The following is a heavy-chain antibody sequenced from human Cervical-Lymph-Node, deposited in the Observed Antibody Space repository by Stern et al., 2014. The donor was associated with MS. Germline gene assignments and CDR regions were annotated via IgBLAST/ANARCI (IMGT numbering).Heavy chain of an antibody. CDR2: INPNGSVT. Sequence: VQLVESGPEVKKPGASVMVSCKTSGYTFTNYYIHLVRQAPGHGLEWMGIINPNGSVTASAQKFQGRLTMTRDTSTTTVYMRLITLTSEDTAMYYCTRAVGGVGREWGQGTLVFVSS. CDR3: TRAVGGVGRE. J-gene: IGHJ4*02. V-gene: IGHV1-46*01. D-gene: IGHD3-16*01. CDR1: GYTFTNYY.